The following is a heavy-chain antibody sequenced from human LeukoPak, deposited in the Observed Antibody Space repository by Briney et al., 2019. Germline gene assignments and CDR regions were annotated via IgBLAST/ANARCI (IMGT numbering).Heavy chain of an antibody. J-gene: IGHJ4*02. CDR2: INSDGSST. Sequence: QPGGSLRLSCAASGFTFSSYWMHWVRQAPGKGLVWVSRINSDGSSTSYADSVKGRFTISRDNAKNTLYLQMNSLRAEDTAVYYCAKFRITMVRGVITDFDYWGQGTLVTVSS. CDR1: GFTFSSYW. CDR3: AKFRITMVRGVITDFDY. D-gene: IGHD3-10*01. V-gene: IGHV3-74*01.